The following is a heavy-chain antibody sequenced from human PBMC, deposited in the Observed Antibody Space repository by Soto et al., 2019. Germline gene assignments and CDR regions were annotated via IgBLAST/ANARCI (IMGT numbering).Heavy chain of an antibody. D-gene: IGHD6-19*01. CDR3: ARGASSGWHQAFDY. CDR2: ITSNGGST. Sequence: GGSLRLSCAASGFTFSSYAMHWVRQAPGKGLEYVSAITSNGGSTYYADSVKGRFTISRDNSKNTLYLQMGSLRAEDMAVYYCARGASSGWHQAFDYWGQGTLVTVSS. CDR1: GFTFSSYA. V-gene: IGHV3-64*02. J-gene: IGHJ4*02.